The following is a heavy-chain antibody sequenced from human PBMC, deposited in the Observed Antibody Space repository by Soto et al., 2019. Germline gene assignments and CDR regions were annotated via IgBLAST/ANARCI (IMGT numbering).Heavy chain of an antibody. D-gene: IGHD2-8*01. CDR2: ISGYNGDT. Sequence: GPEVKKPGASVKVSCKTSGYTFSRYGISWVRQAPGQGLEWMGWISGYNGDTNYAQKVQGRVTMTIDTSTYTAYMELRSLTSDDTAIYYCAKNGQPPYYYYAMDVWGQGTTVTVSS. CDR3: AKNGQPPYYYYAMDV. J-gene: IGHJ6*02. V-gene: IGHV1-18*01. CDR1: GYTFSRYG.